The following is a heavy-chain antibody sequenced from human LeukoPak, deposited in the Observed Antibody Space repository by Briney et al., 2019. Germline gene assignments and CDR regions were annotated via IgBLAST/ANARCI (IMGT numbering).Heavy chain of an antibody. CDR2: MRYDGSNK. V-gene: IGHV3-30*02. CDR1: GFPFSSYG. Sequence: PGGSLRLSCAASGFPFSSYGMYWVRQAPGKGLEWVAFMRYDGSNKYYADSVKGRFTISRDNAKNSLYLQMNSLRAEDTAVYYCARDHFGGFDYWGQGTLVTVSS. CDR3: ARDHFGGFDY. D-gene: IGHD3-10*01. J-gene: IGHJ4*02.